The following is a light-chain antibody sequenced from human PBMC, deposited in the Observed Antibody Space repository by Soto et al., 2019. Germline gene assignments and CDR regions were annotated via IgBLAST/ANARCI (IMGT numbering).Light chain of an antibody. Sequence: EIVLTQSTGTLSLSPGEGATLSCRASQSINSFLAWYQQRRGQAPRLLIHGASNRATGIPDRFSGSGSGTDFTLTISRLEPEDFAVYHCQQYGGSPRTFGQGTKVEVK. J-gene: IGKJ1*01. CDR3: QQYGGSPRT. CDR1: QSINSF. V-gene: IGKV3-20*01. CDR2: GAS.